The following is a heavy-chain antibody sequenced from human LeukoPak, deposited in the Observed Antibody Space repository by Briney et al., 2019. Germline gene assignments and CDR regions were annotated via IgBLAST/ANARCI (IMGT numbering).Heavy chain of an antibody. Sequence: PGTSLRLSCAASGFIFSRYAMHWVRQAQGTGLEWVAVVWSDGTREYYIDSVKGRFTISRDNSKNTLYLQMNSLRAEDTAVYSCARGVAENGNPNDFDPWGRGTLVTVSS. V-gene: IGHV3-33*01. CDR2: VWSDGTRE. CDR1: GFIFSRYA. J-gene: IGHJ5*02. D-gene: IGHD6-13*01. CDR3: ARGVAENGNPNDFDP.